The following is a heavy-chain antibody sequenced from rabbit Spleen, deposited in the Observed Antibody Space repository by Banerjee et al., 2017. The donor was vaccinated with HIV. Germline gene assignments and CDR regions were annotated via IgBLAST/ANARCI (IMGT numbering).Heavy chain of an antibody. V-gene: IGHV1S40*01. J-gene: IGHJ6*01. Sequence: QSLEESGGDLVKPGASLTLTCTASGFSLSSRYWICWVRQAPGKGLELIACFYTDSDNTHYASWAKGRFTISKTSSTTVTLQMTSLTAADTATYFCAKYHDYGGAAYAGLWGPGTLVTVS. D-gene: IGHD2-1*01. CDR1: GFSLSSRYW. CDR2: FYTDSDNT. CDR3: AKYHDYGGAAYAGL.